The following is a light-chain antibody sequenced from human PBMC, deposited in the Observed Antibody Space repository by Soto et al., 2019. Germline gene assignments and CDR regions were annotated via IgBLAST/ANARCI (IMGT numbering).Light chain of an antibody. V-gene: IGKV3-15*01. CDR2: GAS. J-gene: IGKJ2*01. CDR1: QSVSTN. CDR3: QQYDYWYT. Sequence: EIVMTQSPATLSLSPWERATLSCRASQSVSTNLGWYQQRPGQAPRLLIYGASTRATGIPARFSGSGSGTEFTLTISSLQSEDFALYYCQQYDYWYTFGQGTKLEIK.